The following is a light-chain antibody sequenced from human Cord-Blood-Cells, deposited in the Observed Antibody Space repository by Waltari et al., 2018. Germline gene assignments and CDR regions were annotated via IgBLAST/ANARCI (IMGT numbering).Light chain of an antibody. V-gene: IGLV2-11*01. CDR2: EVS. CDR1: TSDVGGYNY. Sequence: QSALTQPRSVSGSPGQSVTISCTGTTSDVGGYNYVSWYHQHPGKAPKLMIYEVSKRPSGVPDRFSGSKSGNTASLTISGLRAEDEADYYCCSYAGSFYVFGTGTKVTVL. J-gene: IGLJ1*01. CDR3: CSYAGSFYV.